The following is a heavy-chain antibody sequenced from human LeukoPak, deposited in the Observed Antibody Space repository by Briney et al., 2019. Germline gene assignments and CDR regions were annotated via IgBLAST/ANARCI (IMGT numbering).Heavy chain of an antibody. V-gene: IGHV4-59*01. CDR3: ARTMAAAASRDY. D-gene: IGHD6-13*01. CDR2: IYYSGST. CDR1: GGSISSYY. J-gene: IGHJ4*02. Sequence: NPSETLSLTCTVSGGSISSYYWSWIRQPPGKGLEWIGYIYYSGSTNYNPSLKSRVTISVDTSKNQFSLKLSSVTAADTAVYYCARTMAAAASRDYWGQGTLVTVSS.